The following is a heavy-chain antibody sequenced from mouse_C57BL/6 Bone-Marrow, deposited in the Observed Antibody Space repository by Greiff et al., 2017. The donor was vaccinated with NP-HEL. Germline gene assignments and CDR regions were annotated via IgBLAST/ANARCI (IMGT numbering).Heavy chain of an antibody. V-gene: IGHV1-50*01. CDR2: IDPSDSYT. D-gene: IGHD2-2*01. CDR3: ARHGYDYFDY. Sequence: VQLQQPGAELVKPGASVKLSCKASGYTFTSYWMQWVKQRPGQGLEWIGEIDPSDSYTNYNQKFKGKATLTVDTSSSTAYMQLSSLTSEDSAVYYCARHGYDYFDYWGKGTTLTVSS. J-gene: IGHJ2*01. CDR1: GYTFTSYW.